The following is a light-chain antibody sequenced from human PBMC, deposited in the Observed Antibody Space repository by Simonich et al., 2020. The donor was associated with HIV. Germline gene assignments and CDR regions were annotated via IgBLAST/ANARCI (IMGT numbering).Light chain of an antibody. J-gene: IGKJ2*01. CDR3: QQYGSSPT. V-gene: IGKV3-20*01. CDR1: QSIGSN. CDR2: GAS. Sequence: EIVLTQSPATLSVSPGERATLACRASQSIGSNLAWYQQKPGQAPRPLIYGASTRATGIPARFSGSGSGTEFTLTISRLEPEDFAVYYCQQYGSSPTFGQGTKLEIK.